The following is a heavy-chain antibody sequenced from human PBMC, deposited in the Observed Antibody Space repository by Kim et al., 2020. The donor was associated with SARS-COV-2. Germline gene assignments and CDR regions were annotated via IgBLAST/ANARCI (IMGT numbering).Heavy chain of an antibody. V-gene: IGHV4-59*01. CDR2: IHDSGNT. CDR1: GGSMSPYY. Sequence: SETLSLTCTVSGGSMSPYYWSWIRRPPGKGLEWIGYIHDSGNTNYNPSLKSRVTLSLDTSKNLLTLKLSSVTAADTALYYCVASVVPSAHFQNWGQGTLLSVSS. J-gene: IGHJ1*01. CDR3: VASVVPSAHFQN. D-gene: IGHD2-15*01.